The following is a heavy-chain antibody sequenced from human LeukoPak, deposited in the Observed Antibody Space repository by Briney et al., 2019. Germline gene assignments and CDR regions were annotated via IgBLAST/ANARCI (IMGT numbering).Heavy chain of an antibody. D-gene: IGHD1-26*01. CDR1: GYTFSDYY. CDR3: ARDRGGGRPGWYNGMDV. CDR2: IHPNGGAA. J-gene: IGHJ6*02. Sequence: ASVKVSCKASGYTFSDYYINWVRRAPGQGLEWMRWIHPNGGAATYTQKFQGRVTMTRDTSINTAYMELSRLRSDDTAVYYCARDRGGGRPGWYNGMDVWGQGTTVIVSS. V-gene: IGHV1-2*02.